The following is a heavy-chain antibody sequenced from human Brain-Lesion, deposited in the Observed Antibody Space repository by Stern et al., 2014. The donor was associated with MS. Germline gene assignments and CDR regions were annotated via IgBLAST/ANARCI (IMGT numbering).Heavy chain of an antibody. CDR3: VAGAQLWL. D-gene: IGHD1-1*01. Sequence: EVQLVESGGGLVKSGGSLRLSCAASGFTFSQAWMGWVRQVPGKGLECVGHIKSRTDGGTANYAASVKDRFTVSRDNSANMLYLQMNSLTIEDTAVYYCVAGAQLWLWGQGTLVTVSS. V-gene: IGHV3-15*01. CDR2: IKSRTDGGTA. J-gene: IGHJ4*02. CDR1: GFTFSQAW.